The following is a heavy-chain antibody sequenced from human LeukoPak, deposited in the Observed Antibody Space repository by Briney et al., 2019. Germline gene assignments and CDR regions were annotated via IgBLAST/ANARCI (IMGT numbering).Heavy chain of an antibody. J-gene: IGHJ6*03. CDR2: IIPIFATA. D-gene: IGHD6-13*01. V-gene: IGHV1-69*13. Sequence: SVKVSCKASGYTFTGYYMHWVRQAPGQGLEWMGGIIPIFATANYAQKFQGRVTITADDSTSTAYMELSSLTSEDTAVYYCARVTRGSGYAVYYYYMDVWGKGTTVTISS. CDR3: ARVTRGSGYAVYYYYMDV. CDR1: GYTFTGYY.